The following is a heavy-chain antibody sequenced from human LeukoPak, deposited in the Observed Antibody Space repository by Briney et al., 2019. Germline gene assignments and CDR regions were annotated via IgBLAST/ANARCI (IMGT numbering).Heavy chain of an antibody. V-gene: IGHV6-1*01. J-gene: IGHJ4*02. Sequence: KSSQTLSLTCAISGDSVSSNSNAWNWVRQSPSRGLEWLGRTYYRSKWYIDYALSVKSRMTINADTTKNQFSLQLNSVTSEDTAMYYCARARPKNPFDCWGQGTVVTVSS. CDR3: ARARPKNPFDC. CDR2: TYYRSKWYI. CDR1: GDSVSSNSNA. D-gene: IGHD2/OR15-2a*01.